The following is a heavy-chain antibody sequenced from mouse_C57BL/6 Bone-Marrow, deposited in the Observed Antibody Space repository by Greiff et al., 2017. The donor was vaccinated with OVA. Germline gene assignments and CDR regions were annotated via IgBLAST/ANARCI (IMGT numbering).Heavy chain of an antibody. V-gene: IGHV5-4*03. CDR2: ISDGGSYT. Sequence: EVKLVESGGGLVKPGGSLKLSCAASGFTFSSYAMSWVRQTPEKRLEWVATISDGGSYTYYPDNVKGRFTISRDNAKNNLYLQMSHLKSEDTAMYYCARIYYGFAYWGQGTLVTVSA. CDR3: ARIYYGFAY. J-gene: IGHJ3*01. CDR1: GFTFSSYA. D-gene: IGHD1-1*01.